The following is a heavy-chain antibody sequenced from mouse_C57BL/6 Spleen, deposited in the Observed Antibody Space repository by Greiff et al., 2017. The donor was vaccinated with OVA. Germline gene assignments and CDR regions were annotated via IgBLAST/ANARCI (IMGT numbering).Heavy chain of an antibody. J-gene: IGHJ4*01. CDR2: IDPSDSET. CDR1: GYTFTSYW. D-gene: IGHD2-3*01. CDR3: AGGLLQDALDY. Sequence: QVQLQQPGAELVRPGSSVKLSCKASGYTFTSYWMHWVKQRPIQGLEWIGNIDPSDSETHYNQKFKDKATLTVDKSSSTAYMRLSSLTSEDSAVYYWAGGLLQDALDYWGQGTSVTVSS. V-gene: IGHV1-52*01.